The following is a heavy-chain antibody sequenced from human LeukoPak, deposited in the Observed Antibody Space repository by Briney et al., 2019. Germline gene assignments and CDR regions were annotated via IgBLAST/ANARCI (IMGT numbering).Heavy chain of an antibody. Sequence: ASVKVSCKVSGYTLTELSMHWVRQAPGKGLEWMGGFYTEDGETIHAQKFQGRVTMTEDTSTDTAYMELSSLRSEDTAVYYCATGQDWGDFDYWGQGTLVTVSS. CDR1: GYTLTELS. CDR2: FYTEDGET. D-gene: IGHD3/OR15-3a*01. J-gene: IGHJ4*02. V-gene: IGHV1-24*01. CDR3: ATGQDWGDFDY.